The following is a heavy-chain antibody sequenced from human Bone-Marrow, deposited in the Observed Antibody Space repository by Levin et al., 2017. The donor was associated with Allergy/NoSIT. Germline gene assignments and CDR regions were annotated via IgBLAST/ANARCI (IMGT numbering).Heavy chain of an antibody. D-gene: IGHD2-21*02. V-gene: IGHV1-69*13. Sequence: SVKVSCKASGGTFNSYPFSWVRQAPGQGLEWMGGIIPISVTAKYAQKFQGRVTITADESTSTTYMEISSLRSEDTAVYYCARRAYCGSDCYSGEDYWGQGTLVTVSS. CDR3: ARRAYCGSDCYSGEDY. J-gene: IGHJ4*02. CDR2: IIPISVTA. CDR1: GGTFNSYP.